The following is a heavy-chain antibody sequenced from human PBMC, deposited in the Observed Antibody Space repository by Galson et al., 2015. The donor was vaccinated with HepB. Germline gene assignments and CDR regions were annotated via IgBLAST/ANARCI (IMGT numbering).Heavy chain of an antibody. CDR3: ARDASGAVAGG. CDR1: GFTFRNYA. Sequence: SLRLSCAASGFTFRNYAMSWVRQAPGKGLEWVAYIVDTGGSTYYADSVKGRFTISRDNSKNTLHLQMNSLRVDDTAIYYCARDASGAVAGGWGQGILVTVSS. CDR2: IVDTGGST. V-gene: IGHV3-23*01. D-gene: IGHD6-19*01. J-gene: IGHJ4*02.